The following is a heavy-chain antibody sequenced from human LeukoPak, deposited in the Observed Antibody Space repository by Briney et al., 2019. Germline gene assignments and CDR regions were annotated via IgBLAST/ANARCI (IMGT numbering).Heavy chain of an antibody. CDR1: GGSISPYY. Sequence: PSETLSLTCTVSGGSISPYYWSWIRQPPGKELEWMAFIFYSGSAHYKSSLTSRVTISVDTSKNQFSLKLTSVTAADTAVYYCARHSGDQPHYFDYWGQGTLVTVSS. CDR2: IFYSGSA. V-gene: IGHV4-59*08. D-gene: IGHD1-26*01. J-gene: IGHJ4*02. CDR3: ARHSGDQPHYFDY.